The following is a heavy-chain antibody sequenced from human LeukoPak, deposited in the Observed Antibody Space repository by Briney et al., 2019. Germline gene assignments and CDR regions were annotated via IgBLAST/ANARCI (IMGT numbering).Heavy chain of an antibody. CDR3: AKYVSYYYDSSTYHPPQGYFDY. V-gene: IGHV3-23*01. Sequence: GGSLRLSCAASGFTFSSYAMSWVRQAPGKGLEWVSAISGSGGNTYFADSVKGRFTISRDNSKNTLYLQMNSLRAEDTAVYYCAKYVSYYYDSSTYHPPQGYFDYWGQGTLVTVSS. D-gene: IGHD3-22*01. CDR2: ISGSGGNT. J-gene: IGHJ4*02. CDR1: GFTFSSYA.